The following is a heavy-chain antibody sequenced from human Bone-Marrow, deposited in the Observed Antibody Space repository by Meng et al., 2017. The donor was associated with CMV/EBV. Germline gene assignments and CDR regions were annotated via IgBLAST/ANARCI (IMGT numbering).Heavy chain of an antibody. CDR3: ARDYGAEAAAGTCDF. CDR1: GYSISSGYY. D-gene: IGHD6-13*01. Sequence: GSLRLSCTVSGYSISSGYYWGWIRQPPGKGLEWIGSIYHSGSTYYNPSPKSRVTISVDTSKNQFSLKLSSVTAADTAVYYCARDYGAEAAAGTCDFWGQGTLVTVSS. V-gene: IGHV4-38-2*02. CDR2: IYHSGST. J-gene: IGHJ4*02.